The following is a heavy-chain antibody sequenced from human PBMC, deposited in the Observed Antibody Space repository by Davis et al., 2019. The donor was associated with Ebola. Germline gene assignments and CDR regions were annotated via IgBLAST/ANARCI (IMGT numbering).Heavy chain of an antibody. V-gene: IGHV4-59*01. J-gene: IGHJ6*02. CDR3: AYTSLAVATNRYYYFGMDV. CDR1: GFTFDDYV. CDR2: ISSSGST. Sequence: ESLKISCAASGFTFDDYVMHWVRQGPGKGLEWIGYISSSGSTEYNPSLKSRVAISVDTSKNQFSLKLTSVTTADTAVYYCAYTSLAVATNRYYYFGMDVWGQGTAVTVPS. D-gene: IGHD5-12*01.